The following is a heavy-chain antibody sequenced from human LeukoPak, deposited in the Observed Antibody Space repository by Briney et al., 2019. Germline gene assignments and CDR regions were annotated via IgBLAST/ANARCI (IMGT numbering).Heavy chain of an antibody. V-gene: IGHV3-21*01. CDR2: ISSSSSYI. CDR3: ARAIFPSLSPIFRSYGMDV. D-gene: IGHD3-9*01. J-gene: IGHJ6*02. Sequence: GGSLRLSCAASGFTFSIYSMNWVRQAPGKGLEWVSSISSSSSYIYYADSVKGRFTISRDNAKNSLYLQMNSLRAEDTAVYYCARAIFPSLSPIFRSYGMDVWGQGTTVTVSS. CDR1: GFTFSIYS.